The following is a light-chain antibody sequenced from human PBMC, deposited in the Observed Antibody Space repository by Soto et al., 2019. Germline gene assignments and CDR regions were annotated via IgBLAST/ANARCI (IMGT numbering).Light chain of an antibody. Sequence: EIVLTQSPATLSLSPGERATLSCRASQNISVYLAWYRQKPGQAPRLLIYAASNRATGIPARFSGSGSGTDFTLTISSLQPEDFATYYCQQANSFPLTFGGGTKVDI. CDR1: QNISVY. CDR2: AAS. V-gene: IGKV3-11*01. J-gene: IGKJ4*01. CDR3: QQANSFPLT.